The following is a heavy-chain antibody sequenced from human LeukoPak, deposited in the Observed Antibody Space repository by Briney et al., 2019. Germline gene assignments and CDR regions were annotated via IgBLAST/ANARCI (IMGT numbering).Heavy chain of an antibody. CDR2: INHSGST. D-gene: IGHD5-18*01. CDR1: GGSISSYY. CDR3: AREERRGYSYGYSY. V-gene: IGHV4-34*01. Sequence: SETLSLTCTVSGGSISSYYWSWIRQPPGKGLEWIGEINHSGSTNYNPSLKSRVTISVDTSKNQFSLKLSSVTAADTAVYYCAREERRGYSYGYSYWGQGTLVTVSS. J-gene: IGHJ4*02.